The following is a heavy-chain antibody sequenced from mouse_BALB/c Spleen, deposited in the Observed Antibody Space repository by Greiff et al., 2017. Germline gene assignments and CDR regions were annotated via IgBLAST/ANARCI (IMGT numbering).Heavy chain of an antibody. D-gene: IGHD1-2*01. V-gene: IGHV14-3*02. CDR3: AREGGFYYGYWFAY. Sequence: EVQLQESGAELVKPGASVKLSCTASGFNIKDTYMHWVKQRPEQGLEWIGRIDPANGNTKYDPKFQGKATITADTSSNTAYLQLSSLTSEDTAVYYCAREGGFYYGYWFAYWGQGTLVTVSA. CDR2: IDPANGNT. CDR1: GFNIKDTY. J-gene: IGHJ3*01.